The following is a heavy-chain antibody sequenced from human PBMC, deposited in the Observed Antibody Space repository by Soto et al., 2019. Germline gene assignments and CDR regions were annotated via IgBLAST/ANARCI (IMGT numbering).Heavy chain of an antibody. J-gene: IGHJ2*01. D-gene: IGHD2-2*01. V-gene: IGHV3-48*03. Sequence: EKKLEWVSYISSSGSTIYYADSVKGRFNISRDNAKNSLYTQMNSLRAEDMAVLYCFLVSCYGEAGYVHYCPTRRASDL. CDR3: FLVSCYGEAGYVHYCPTRRASDL. CDR2: ISSSGSTI.